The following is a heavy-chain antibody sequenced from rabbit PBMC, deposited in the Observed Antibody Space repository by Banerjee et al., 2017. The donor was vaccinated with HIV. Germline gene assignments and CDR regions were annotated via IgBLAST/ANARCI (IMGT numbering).Heavy chain of an antibody. CDR1: GFSFSNKA. CDR2: IDPVFGST. V-gene: IGHV1S47*01. CDR3: VRAYDDYGDGSYYYGMDL. Sequence: QEQLVESGGGLVKPEGSLKLSCTASGFSFSNKAVMCWVRQAPGKGLEWIGYIDPVFGSTYYASWVNGRFTISSHNAQNTLYLQLNSLTAADTATYFCVRAYDDYGDGSYYYGMDLWGPGTLVTVS. J-gene: IGHJ6*01. D-gene: IGHD2-1*01.